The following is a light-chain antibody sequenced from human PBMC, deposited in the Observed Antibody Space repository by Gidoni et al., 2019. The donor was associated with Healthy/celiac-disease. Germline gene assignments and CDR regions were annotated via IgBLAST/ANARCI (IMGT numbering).Light chain of an antibody. CDR3: SSYTSSSTVV. CDR1: SSDVGGYNY. CDR2: DVR. V-gene: IGLV2-14*03. Sequence: QSAMTQPAPVSGSPGQSITISCTGTSSDVGGYNYVAWYQQHPGKAPNLMIYDVRNRPSGVANRFSGSKSGNTASLTSSGIQAEDEADYYCSSYTSSSTVVFGGGTKLTVL. J-gene: IGLJ2*01.